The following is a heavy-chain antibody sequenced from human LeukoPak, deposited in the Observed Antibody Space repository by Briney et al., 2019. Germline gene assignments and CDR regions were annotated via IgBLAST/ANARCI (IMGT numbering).Heavy chain of an antibody. V-gene: IGHV4-4*09. Sequence: SETLSLTCTVSGGSISSYYWSWIRQPPGKGLEGIGYIHTSGSTNYNPSLKSRVTISVATSKNQFSPNLSSVTAADTAVYYCARRRMPGVSGGCCWFDPWGQGTLVTVSS. J-gene: IGHJ5*02. CDR3: ARRRMPGVSGGCCWFDP. D-gene: IGHD3-16*01. CDR1: GGSISSYY. CDR2: IHTSGST.